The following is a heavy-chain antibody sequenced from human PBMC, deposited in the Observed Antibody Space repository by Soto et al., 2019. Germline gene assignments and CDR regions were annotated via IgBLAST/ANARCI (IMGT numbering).Heavy chain of an antibody. D-gene: IGHD6-13*01. J-gene: IGHJ5*02. V-gene: IGHV4-31*03. CDR3: ARGASSSWYNWFDP. CDR1: GGSISSGGYY. Sequence: SETLSLTCTVSGGSISSGGYYWSWIRQHPGKGLEWIGYIYYSGSTYYNPSLKSRVTISVDTSKNQFSLKLSSVTAADTAVYYCARGASSSWYNWFDPWGQGTLVTV. CDR2: IYYSGST.